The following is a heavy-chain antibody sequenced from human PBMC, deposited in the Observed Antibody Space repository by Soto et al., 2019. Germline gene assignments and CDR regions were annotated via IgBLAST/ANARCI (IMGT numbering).Heavy chain of an antibody. D-gene: IGHD3-10*01. J-gene: IGHJ4*02. CDR1: GYTFTSYG. CDR3: ARGRFGELLKPHPSDY. V-gene: IGHV1-18*01. Sequence: ASVKVSCKASGYTFTSYGISWVRQAPGQGLEWMGWISAYNGNTNYAQKLQSRVTMTTDTSTSTAYMELRSLRSDDTAVYYCARGRFGELLKPHPSDYWGQGTLVTVSS. CDR2: ISAYNGNT.